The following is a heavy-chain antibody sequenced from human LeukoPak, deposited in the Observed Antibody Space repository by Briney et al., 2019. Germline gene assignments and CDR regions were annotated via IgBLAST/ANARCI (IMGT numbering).Heavy chain of an antibody. V-gene: IGHV3-48*03. CDR3: ARGGYDYVWGSYLFY. CDR1: GFTFSSYE. D-gene: IGHD3-16*02. Sequence: GGSLRLSCAASGFTFSSYEMNWVRQAPGKGLEWVSYISTSGSTIYYADSVKGRFTISRDNAKNSLYLQMNSLRAEDTAVYYCARGGYDYVWGSYLFYWGQGTLVTVSS. J-gene: IGHJ4*02. CDR2: ISTSGSTI.